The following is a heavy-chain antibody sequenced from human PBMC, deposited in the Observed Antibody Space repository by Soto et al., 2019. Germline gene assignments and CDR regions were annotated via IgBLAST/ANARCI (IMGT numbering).Heavy chain of an antibody. J-gene: IGHJ4*02. CDR2: IYYSGST. V-gene: IGHV4-39*02. D-gene: IGHD1-1*01. CDR3: AKDWYNYGEFDY. Sequence: SETLSLTCTVSGGSISSSSYYWGWIRQPPGKGLEWIGSIYYSGSTYYNPSLKSRVTISVDTSKTQFSLKLSSVTAADTAVYYCAKDWYNYGEFDYWGQGTLVTVSS. CDR1: GGSISSSSYY.